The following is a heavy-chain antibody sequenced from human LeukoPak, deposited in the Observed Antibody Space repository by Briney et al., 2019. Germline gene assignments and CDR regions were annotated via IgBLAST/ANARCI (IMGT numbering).Heavy chain of an antibody. CDR1: GYTFTGYY. D-gene: IGHD7-27*01. V-gene: IGHV1-2*02. J-gene: IGHJ4*02. CDR2: INPNSGGT. Sequence: ASVKVSCKASGYTFTGYYMHWVRQAPGQGLEWMGWINPNSGGTNYAQKFQGRVTMTRDTSISTAYMELRSLRSDDTAVYYCARAPLGMVGPFDYWGQGTLVTVSS. CDR3: ARAPLGMVGPFDY.